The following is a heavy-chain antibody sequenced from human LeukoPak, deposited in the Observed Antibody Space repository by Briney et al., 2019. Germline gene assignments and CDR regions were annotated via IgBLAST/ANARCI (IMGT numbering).Heavy chain of an antibody. D-gene: IGHD1-26*01. Sequence: GGSLRLSCAASGFTFRSYAMNWVRQAPGKGLEWVSITSGSGGITDYADSVKGRFTVSRDNSKNTLFMQINSLRAEDTAVYYCASNSGSYGGYWGQGTLVTVSS. V-gene: IGHV3-23*01. CDR1: GFTFRSYA. CDR2: TSGSGGIT. CDR3: ASNSGSYGGY. J-gene: IGHJ4*02.